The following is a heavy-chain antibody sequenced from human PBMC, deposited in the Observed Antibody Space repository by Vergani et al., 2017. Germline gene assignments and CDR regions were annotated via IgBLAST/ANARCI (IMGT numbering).Heavy chain of an antibody. Sequence: EVQLVESGGRLVQPGGSLRLSCVGSGFIFSDYSMKWVRQAPGKGLEWLSYIGGSGTTKYYAKSVRGRFLISRDNDKNSLFLEMNNLRDDDTALYYGERVFDTAEGNYGMDVWGQGTTVTVSS. V-gene: IGHV3-48*02. D-gene: IGHD3-9*01. CDR3: ERVFDTAEGNYGMDV. CDR1: GFIFSDYS. CDR2: IGGSGTTK. J-gene: IGHJ6*02.